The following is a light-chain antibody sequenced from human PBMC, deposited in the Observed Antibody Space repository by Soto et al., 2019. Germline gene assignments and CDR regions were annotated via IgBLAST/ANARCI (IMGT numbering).Light chain of an antibody. CDR2: DAS. J-gene: IGKJ5*01. CDR3: QQRSNWPPT. CDR1: QSVSRN. V-gene: IGKV3-11*01. Sequence: EIVLTQSPATMSLSPGERATLSCRTSQSVSRNLAWYQQKPGQAPRLLIYDASNRATGIPARFSGSGSGTDFTLTISSLEPEDFAVYYCQQRSNWPPTVGQGTRLEIK.